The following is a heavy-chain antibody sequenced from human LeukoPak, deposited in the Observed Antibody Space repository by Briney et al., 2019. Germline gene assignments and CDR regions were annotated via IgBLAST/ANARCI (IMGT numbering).Heavy chain of an antibody. CDR1: GGTFSSYA. CDR3: ASSIAAAGHYYYYGMDV. J-gene: IGHJ6*02. CDR2: IIPILGIA. D-gene: IGHD6-13*01. V-gene: IGHV1-69*04. Sequence: ASVKVSCKASGGTFSSYAISWVRQAPGQGLEWMGRIIPILGIANYAQKFQGRVTITADKSTSTAYMELSSLRSEDTAVYYCASSIAAAGHYYYYGMDVWGQGTTLTVSS.